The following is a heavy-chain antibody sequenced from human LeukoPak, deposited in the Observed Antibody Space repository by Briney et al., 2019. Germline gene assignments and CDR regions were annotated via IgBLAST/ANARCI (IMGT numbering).Heavy chain of an antibody. J-gene: IGHJ4*02. Sequence: GGSLRPSCAASGFTFSSYAMSWVRQAPGKGLEWVSAISGSGGSTYYADSVKGRFTISRDNSKNTLYLQMNSLRAEDTAVYYCAKDVGATSVPYYFDYWGQGTLVTVSS. CDR3: AKDVGATSVPYYFDY. V-gene: IGHV3-23*01. CDR2: ISGSGGST. D-gene: IGHD1-26*01. CDR1: GFTFSSYA.